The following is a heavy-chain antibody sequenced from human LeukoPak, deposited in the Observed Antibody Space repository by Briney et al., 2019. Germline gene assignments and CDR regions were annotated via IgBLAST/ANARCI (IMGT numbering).Heavy chain of an antibody. CDR2: IYYSGNT. V-gene: IGHV4-59*01. J-gene: IGHJ4*02. D-gene: IGHD2-8*01. Sequence: SETLSLTCTVSGGSISSYYWSWIRQPPGKGLESIGYIYYSGNTNYNPSLKGRVTISVDTSKNQFSLKLSSVTAADTAVYYCARGRMLALFDYWGQGTLVTVSS. CDR1: GGSISSYY. CDR3: ARGRMLALFDY.